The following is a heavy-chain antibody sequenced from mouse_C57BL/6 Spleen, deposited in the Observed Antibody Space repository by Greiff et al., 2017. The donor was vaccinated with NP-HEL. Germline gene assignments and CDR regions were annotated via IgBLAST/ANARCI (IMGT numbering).Heavy chain of an antibody. CDR3: ASGGMDGNYDFDY. Sequence: EVKLVESGGGLVKPGGSLKLSCAASGFTFSSYAMSWVRQTPEKRLEWVATISDGGSYTYYPANVKGRFNICRDNDKNNQYLQMSHLKSEDTAMYYCASGGMDGNYDFDYWGPGTTLTVSS. CDR2: ISDGGSYT. V-gene: IGHV5-4*03. CDR1: GFTFSSYA. D-gene: IGHD2-1*01. J-gene: IGHJ2*01.